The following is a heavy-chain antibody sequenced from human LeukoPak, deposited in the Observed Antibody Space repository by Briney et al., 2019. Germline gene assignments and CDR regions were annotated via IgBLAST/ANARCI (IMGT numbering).Heavy chain of an antibody. V-gene: IGHV3-30*18. D-gene: IGHD3-10*01. Sequence: PGRSLRLSCAASGFTFRSFFMHWVRQAPGKGLEWVAAISYEDGTNKYYADSVKGRFTISRDNYKTTPFLQMNSLRAEDTAIYYFMKERPEEYYESGRYFDFWGQGTLVTVSS. CDR1: GFTFRSFF. CDR2: ISYEDGTNK. J-gene: IGHJ4*02. CDR3: MKERPEEYYESGRYFDF.